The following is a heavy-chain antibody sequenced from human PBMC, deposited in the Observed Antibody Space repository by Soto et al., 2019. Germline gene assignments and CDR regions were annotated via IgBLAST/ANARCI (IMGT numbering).Heavy chain of an antibody. J-gene: IGHJ4*02. CDR3: ARSVGGGILTKEFDY. Sequence: ASVKVSCKASGGTFSSYTISWVRQAPGQGLEWMGRIIPILGIANYAQKFQGRVTITADKSTSTAYMELSSLRSEDTAVYYCARSVGGGILTKEFDYWGQGTLVTVSS. V-gene: IGHV1-69*02. CDR1: GGTFSSYT. CDR2: IIPILGIA. D-gene: IGHD3-9*01.